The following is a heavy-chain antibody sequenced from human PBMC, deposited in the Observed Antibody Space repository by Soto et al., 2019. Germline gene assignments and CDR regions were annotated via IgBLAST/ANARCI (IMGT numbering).Heavy chain of an antibody. J-gene: IGHJ5*02. D-gene: IGHD7-27*01. V-gene: IGHV3-23*01. CDR1: GFTFSSYA. Sequence: GGSLRLSCAASGFTFSSYAMSWVRQAPGKGLEWVSAISGSGGSTYYADSVKGRFTISRDNSKNTLYLQMNSLRAEDTAVYYCAKERRITGDFVGGGAIGFDPWGQGTLVTVSS. CDR2: ISGSGGST. CDR3: AKERRITGDFVGGGAIGFDP.